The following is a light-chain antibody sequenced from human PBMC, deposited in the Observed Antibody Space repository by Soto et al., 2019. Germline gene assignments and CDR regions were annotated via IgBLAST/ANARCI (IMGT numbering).Light chain of an antibody. CDR2: DVS. V-gene: IGKV3-11*01. Sequence: EIVLTQSPATLSLSPGERATLSCRASQSISSHLAWYQQKPGQAPRLLMYDVSNRATDIPARFSGSGSGTDFTLTISSLEPEDVAVYYCQQRPNWTLTLGGGTKEEIK. CDR3: QQRPNWTLT. J-gene: IGKJ4*01. CDR1: QSISSH.